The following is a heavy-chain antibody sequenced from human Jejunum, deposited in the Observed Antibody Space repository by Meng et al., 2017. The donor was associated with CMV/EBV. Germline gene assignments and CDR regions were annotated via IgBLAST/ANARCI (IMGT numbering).Heavy chain of an antibody. CDR2: VYYTGST. J-gene: IGHJ4*02. V-gene: IGHV4-39*07. CDR3: VRVSAVAHPPYYFDY. Sequence: ASISNRSYYWGWIRQPPGEGLEWIGAVYYTGSTYYNPSLKSRFTISGDTSKNQFSLDLSSVSAADTAVYYCVRVSAVAHPPYYFDYWGQGTLVTVSS. D-gene: IGHD4-23*01. CDR1: ASISNRSYY.